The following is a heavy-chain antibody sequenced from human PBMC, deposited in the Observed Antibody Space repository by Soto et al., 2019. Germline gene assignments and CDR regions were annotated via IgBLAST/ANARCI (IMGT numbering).Heavy chain of an antibody. CDR1: GFSLSGYS. Sequence: GVSLRRSCSASGFSLSGYSLNYVRQAPGKGLEWVSSISSISSYIYYADSVKGRFTISRDNAKNSLYLQMNSLRGEDTAVYYCARDRDYYYGMDVWGQGTTVTVSS. V-gene: IGHV3-21*01. CDR2: ISSISSYI. CDR3: ARDRDYYYGMDV. J-gene: IGHJ6*02.